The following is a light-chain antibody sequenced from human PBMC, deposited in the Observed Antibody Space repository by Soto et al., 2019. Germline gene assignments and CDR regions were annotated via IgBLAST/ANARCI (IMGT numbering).Light chain of an antibody. CDR2: DVN. V-gene: IGLV2-14*01. CDR1: SSDVGAYNY. CDR3: NSYTSSSNCV. J-gene: IGLJ1*01. Sequence: QSVLTQPASVSGSPGQSITISCTGTSSDVGAYNYVSWYQQHPGKAPKLMIYDVNHRPSGVSNRFSGSKSGNTASLTISGLQAEDEADYYCNSYTSSSNCVFGTGTKVTVL.